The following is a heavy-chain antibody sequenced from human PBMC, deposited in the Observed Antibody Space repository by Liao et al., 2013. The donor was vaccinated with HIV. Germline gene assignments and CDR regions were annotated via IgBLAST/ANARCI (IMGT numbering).Heavy chain of an antibody. CDR2: IYYSGST. CDR1: GGSISSYY. D-gene: IGHD3-3*01. V-gene: IGHV4-59*12. Sequence: QVQLQESGPGLVKPSETLSLTCTVSGGSISSYYWSWIRQPPGKGLEWIGYIYYSGSTNYNPSLKSRVTISLDTSKNQFSLKLSSVTAADTAMYYCARMGTSTEYYDMWSGYYSHVQQGTHFDHWGQGTLVTVSS. CDR3: ARMGTSTEYYDMWSGYYSHVQQGTHFDH. J-gene: IGHJ4*02.